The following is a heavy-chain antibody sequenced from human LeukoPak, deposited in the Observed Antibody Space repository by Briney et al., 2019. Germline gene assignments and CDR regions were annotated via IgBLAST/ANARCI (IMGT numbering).Heavy chain of an antibody. CDR3: TRDLRSYYYVMDV. V-gene: IGHV3-74*01. J-gene: IGHJ6*02. CDR1: GFTFRSYW. CDR2: IYSDGSST. Sequence: GSLRLSCAASGFTFRSYWMHWVRQAPGQGLLWVSQIYSDGSSTSYADSVKGRFTISRDNAKNTLYLQMNSLRPEDTAVYFCTRDLRSYYYVMDVWGQGTTVTVSS.